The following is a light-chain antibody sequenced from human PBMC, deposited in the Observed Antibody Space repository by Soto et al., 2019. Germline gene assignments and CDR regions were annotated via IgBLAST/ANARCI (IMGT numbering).Light chain of an antibody. CDR1: QGIRND. J-gene: IGKJ1*01. CDR2: VAS. CDR3: LQDYALPWT. V-gene: IGKV1-6*01. Sequence: AIQMTQSPSSLSASVGDRVTITCRASQGIRNDLDWYQQKPGKAPKLLIYVASSLQTGVPSRFSGSGSGTDFTLTISSLQPEDFATYYCLQDYALPWTFGRGTKVEIK.